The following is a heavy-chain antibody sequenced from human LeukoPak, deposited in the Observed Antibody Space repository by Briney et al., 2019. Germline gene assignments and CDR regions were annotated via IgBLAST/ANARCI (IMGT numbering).Heavy chain of an antibody. CDR3: ARRHYGSALRDY. CDR2: IYYSGST. V-gene: IGHV4-59*08. J-gene: IGHJ4*02. Sequence: SETLSLTCTVSGGSISSYYWSWIRQPPGKGLEWIGYIYYSGSTNYNASLTNRVTISVDTSKNQFSLKLSSVTAADTAVYYCARRHYGSALRDYWGQGTLVTVSS. D-gene: IGHD3-10*01. CDR1: GGSISSYY.